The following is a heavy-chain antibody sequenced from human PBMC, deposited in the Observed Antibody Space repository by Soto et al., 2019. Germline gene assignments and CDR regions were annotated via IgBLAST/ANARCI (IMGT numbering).Heavy chain of an antibody. J-gene: IGHJ3*02. CDR3: AKGDCSGGSCYFSAFDI. CDR1: GFTFSSYG. D-gene: IGHD2-15*01. CDR2: ISYDGTNN. Sequence: QVQLVESGGGVVQPGRSLRLSCAASGFTFSSYGMHWVRQAPGKGLEWVAVISYDGTNNYYTESVKGRFTISRDNSKNTLFMQMNSLRAEDTAVYFYAKGDCSGGSCYFSAFDIWGQGTMVTVSS. V-gene: IGHV3-30*18.